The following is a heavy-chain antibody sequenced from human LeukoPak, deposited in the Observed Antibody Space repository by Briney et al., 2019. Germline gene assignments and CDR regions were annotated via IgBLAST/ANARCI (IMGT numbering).Heavy chain of an antibody. J-gene: IGHJ4*02. CDR1: GYSISSGYY. Sequence: PSETLSLTCTVSGYSISSGYYWGWIRQSPGKGLEWIGSIYHGGSTYYNPSLRSRVIVSVDTSKNHFSLRMSSVTAADTAVYYCARDLASCAGDCYSDGFDYWGQGTLVTVSS. D-gene: IGHD2-21*02. V-gene: IGHV4-38-2*02. CDR3: ARDLASCAGDCYSDGFDY. CDR2: IYHGGST.